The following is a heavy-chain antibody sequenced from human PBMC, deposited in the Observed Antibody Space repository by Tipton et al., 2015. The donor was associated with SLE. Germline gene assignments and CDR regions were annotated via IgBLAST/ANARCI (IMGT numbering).Heavy chain of an antibody. J-gene: IGHJ4*02. CDR2: ISSTSSYI. Sequence: SLRLSCVVSGFTFTNFRMNWVRQAPGKGLEWLSSISSTSSYIDYADSIKGRFTISRDNARNSLYLQMNSLRAEDTAVYFCASGGTLDYWGQGALVAVSS. CDR3: ASGGTLDY. CDR1: GFTFTNFR. V-gene: IGHV3-21*06.